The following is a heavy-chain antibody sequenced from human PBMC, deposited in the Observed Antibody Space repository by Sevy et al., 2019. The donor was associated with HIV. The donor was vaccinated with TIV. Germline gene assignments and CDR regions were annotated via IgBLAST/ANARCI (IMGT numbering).Heavy chain of an antibody. CDR2: IISNSAAI. CDR1: GFTFSRYS. V-gene: IGHV3-48*01. CDR3: AKAMDTWIQLWSLIDY. J-gene: IGHJ4*02. Sequence: GGSLRLSCAASGFTFSRYSMNWVRQAPGKGLEWISYIISNSAAIYYPASVKGRFTVSRDNANTALSLQVNSLRTEDTAVYYCAKAMDTWIQLWSLIDYWGQGTLVTVSS. D-gene: IGHD5-18*01.